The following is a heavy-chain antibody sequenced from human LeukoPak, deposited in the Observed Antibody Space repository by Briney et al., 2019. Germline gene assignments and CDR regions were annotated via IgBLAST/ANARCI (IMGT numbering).Heavy chain of an antibody. CDR1: GFIFDTHT. V-gene: IGHV3-23*01. Sequence: GGSLRLSCTASGFIFDTHTLTWVRQAPGKGLEWVASISGSGDSTNYGDSVKGRFTISRDNFKRTVHLEMSNLRADDTAMYYCVRRAAVRGMAFWGLGTTVIVSS. CDR2: ISGSGDST. D-gene: IGHD1-14*01. J-gene: IGHJ6*02. CDR3: VRRAAVRGMAF.